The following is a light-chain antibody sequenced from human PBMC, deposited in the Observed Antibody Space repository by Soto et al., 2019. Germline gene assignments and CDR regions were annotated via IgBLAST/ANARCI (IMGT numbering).Light chain of an antibody. CDR3: SPFTSSVTYV. Sequence: QSVLTQPASVSGSPGQSITISCTGTSSDVGGHNSVSWYRQDPGKAPKLMIYDASNRPSGVSDRFSGSKSGNTASLTISGLQIEDEADYYCSPFTSSVTYVFGTGTKVTVL. J-gene: IGLJ1*01. CDR2: DAS. CDR1: SSDVGGHNS. V-gene: IGLV2-14*01.